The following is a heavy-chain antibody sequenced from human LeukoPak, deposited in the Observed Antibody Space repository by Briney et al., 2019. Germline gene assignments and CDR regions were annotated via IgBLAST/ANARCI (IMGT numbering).Heavy chain of an antibody. D-gene: IGHD2-15*01. CDR3: ASYPPGYCSGGSCPTGG. J-gene: IGHJ4*02. V-gene: IGHV3-21*01. CDR2: ISSSSSYI. CDR1: GFTFSSYS. Sequence: GGSLRLSCAASGFTFSSYSMNWVRQAPGRGLEWVSSISSSSSYIYYADSVKGRFTISRDNAKNSLYLQMNSLRAEDTAVYYCASYPPGYCSGGSCPTGGWGQGTLVTVSS.